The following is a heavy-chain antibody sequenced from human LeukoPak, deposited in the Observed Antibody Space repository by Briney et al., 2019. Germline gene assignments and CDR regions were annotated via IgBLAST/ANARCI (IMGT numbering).Heavy chain of an antibody. CDR2: IYTSGST. D-gene: IGHD3-10*01. Sequence: PSETLSLTCTVSGVSISSYYWSWIRQPAGKGLEWIGRIYTSGSTNYNPSLKSRDTMSVDTSKNQFSLKLSSVTAADTAVYYCARDYYGSGSPWFDPWGQGTLVTVSS. J-gene: IGHJ5*02. V-gene: IGHV4-4*07. CDR1: GVSISSYY. CDR3: ARDYYGSGSPWFDP.